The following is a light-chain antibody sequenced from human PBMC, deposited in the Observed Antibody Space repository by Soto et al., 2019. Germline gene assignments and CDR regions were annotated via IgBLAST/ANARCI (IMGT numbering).Light chain of an antibody. J-gene: IGKJ5*01. CDR3: QQANSLPLT. Sequence: EIQVTQYPCPVAPSVGDRVTITCWASQGISSWLAWYQQKPGKAPKLLIYAASSLQSGVPSRFSGSGSGTDFTLTISSLQPEDFATYYCQQANSLPLTFGQGTRLEIK. CDR1: QGISSW. CDR2: AAS. V-gene: IGKV1-12*01.